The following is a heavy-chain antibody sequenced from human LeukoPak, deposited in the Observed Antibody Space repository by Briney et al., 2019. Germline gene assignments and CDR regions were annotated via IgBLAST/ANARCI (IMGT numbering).Heavy chain of an antibody. CDR1: GGSISSEY. J-gene: IGHJ4*02. Sequence: SEXXXLTCTVSGGSISSEYWSWIRQRAGKGLEGIGRIYSSGRTNYNPSLTSRGTMLVETSKKKCSLRLSSVTAADTAVYYCVGWSATRIDYWGQGTLVTVSS. CDR2: IYSSGRT. V-gene: IGHV4-4*07. CDR3: VGWSATRIDY. D-gene: IGHD3-3*01.